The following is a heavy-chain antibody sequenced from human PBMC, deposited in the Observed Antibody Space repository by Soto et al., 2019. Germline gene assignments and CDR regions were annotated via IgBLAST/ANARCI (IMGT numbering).Heavy chain of an antibody. CDR3: ARVPSYYGSGSYYYFNP. Sequence: GGSLRLSCAASGFKFTNYAMIWVRQAPGKGLEWVSSISGTSDYISYADSVKGRFTISRDNAKNSLYLQMNSLRAEDTAVYFCARVPSYYGSGSYYYFNPWGQEALVPVS. CDR1: GFKFTNYA. D-gene: IGHD3-10*01. V-gene: IGHV3-21*01. J-gene: IGHJ5*02. CDR2: ISGTSDYI.